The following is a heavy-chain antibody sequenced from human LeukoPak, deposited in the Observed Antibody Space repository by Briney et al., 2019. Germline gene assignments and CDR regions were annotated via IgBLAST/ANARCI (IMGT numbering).Heavy chain of an antibody. CDR3: AKGAYEPFDY. V-gene: IGHV4-59*01. J-gene: IGHJ4*02. CDR1: GGSISSYY. D-gene: IGHD1-26*01. CDR2: IYSTGST. Sequence: PSETLSLTCTVSGGSISSYYWTWIRQPPGKGLEWIGCIYSTGSTDFNPSLKSPVTMSLDTSKNQFSLKLSSVTAADTAVYFCAKGAYEPFDYWGQGILVTVSS.